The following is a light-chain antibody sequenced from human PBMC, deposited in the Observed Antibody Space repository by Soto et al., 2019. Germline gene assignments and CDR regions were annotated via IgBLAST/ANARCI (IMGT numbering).Light chain of an antibody. J-gene: IGKJ1*01. CDR2: GAS. Sequence: EIVLTQSPGTLSLFPGQRATLSCRASQTVSISSIAWYQQKPGQAPRLLFYGASRRAAGFPARFSASGSGTEFTLTISRLEPEDFAVYYCQQYGSSGTFGQGTKVDIK. CDR1: QTVSISS. V-gene: IGKV3-20*01. CDR3: QQYGSSGT.